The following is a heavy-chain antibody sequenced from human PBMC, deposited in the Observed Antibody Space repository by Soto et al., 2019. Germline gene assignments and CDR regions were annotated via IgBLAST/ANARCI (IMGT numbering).Heavy chain of an antibody. Sequence: GGSLRLSCAASGFTFSSYGMHWVRQAPGKGLEWVAVIWYDGSNKYYADSVKGRFTISRDNSKNTLYLQMNSLRAEDTAVYYCAKVFPSGDSSRYYYYPDAFDIWGQGTMVTVSS. CDR3: AKVFPSGDSSRYYYYPDAFDI. V-gene: IGHV3-33*06. CDR1: GFTFSSYG. CDR2: IWYDGSNK. D-gene: IGHD3-22*01. J-gene: IGHJ3*02.